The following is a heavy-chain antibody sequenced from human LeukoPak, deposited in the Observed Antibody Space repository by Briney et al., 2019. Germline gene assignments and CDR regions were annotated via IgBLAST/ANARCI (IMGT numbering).Heavy chain of an antibody. CDR3: ARARALTIGLYYYYMDV. J-gene: IGHJ6*03. V-gene: IGHV4-61*02. Sequence: PSETLSLTCTVSGGSISSGSYYWSWIRQPAGKGLEWIGRIYTSGSTNYNPSLKSRVTISVDTSKNQFSLKLSSVTAADTAVYYCARARALTIGLYYYYMDVWGKGTTVTVSS. CDR1: GGSISSGSYY. CDR2: IYTSGST. D-gene: IGHD4/OR15-4a*01.